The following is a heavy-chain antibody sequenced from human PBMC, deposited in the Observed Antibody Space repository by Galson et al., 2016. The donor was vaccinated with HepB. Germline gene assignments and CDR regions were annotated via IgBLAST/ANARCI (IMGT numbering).Heavy chain of an antibody. J-gene: IGHJ4*02. Sequence: SETLSLTCTVSGGSISNYFWSWIRQPPGQGLGWVGFIYSTGSTAFNPSLRSRVTVSLDPSRTQFSLKLSSLTAADTAVYYCARGRYRYDSSDYALTWFDYWGQGTLVTVSS. CDR2: IYSTGST. CDR3: ARGRYRYDSSDYALTWFDY. V-gene: IGHV4-59*01. CDR1: GGSISNYF. D-gene: IGHD3-22*01.